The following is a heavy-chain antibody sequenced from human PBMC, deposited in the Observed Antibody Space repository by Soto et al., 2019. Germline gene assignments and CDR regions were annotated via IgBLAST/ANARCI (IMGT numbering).Heavy chain of an antibody. V-gene: IGHV3-23*01. D-gene: IGHD5-12*01. Sequence: PGGSLRLSCAASGFTFSSYAMSWVRQAPGKGLEWVSAISGSGGSTYYADSVKGRFTISRDNSKNTLYLQMNSLRAEDTAVYYCAKVSGGYEPPEYYYYGMDVWGQGTTVTVSS. CDR2: ISGSGGST. CDR3: AKVSGGYEPPEYYYYGMDV. J-gene: IGHJ6*02. CDR1: GFTFSSYA.